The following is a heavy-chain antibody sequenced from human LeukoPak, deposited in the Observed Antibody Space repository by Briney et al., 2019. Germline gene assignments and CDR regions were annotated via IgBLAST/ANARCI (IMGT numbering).Heavy chain of an antibody. Sequence: SETLSLTCAVYGGSFSGYYWSWIRQPPGKGLEWIGEINHSGSTNYNPSLKSRVTISVDTSKNQFSLKLSSVTAADTAVYYCASLYGDYKNWFDPWGQGTLVTVSS. CDR2: INHSGST. CDR3: ASLYGDYKNWFDP. CDR1: GGSFSGYY. V-gene: IGHV4-34*01. D-gene: IGHD4-17*01. J-gene: IGHJ5*02.